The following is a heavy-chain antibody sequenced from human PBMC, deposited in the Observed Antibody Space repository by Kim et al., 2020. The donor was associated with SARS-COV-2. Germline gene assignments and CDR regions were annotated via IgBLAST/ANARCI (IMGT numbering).Heavy chain of an antibody. J-gene: IGHJ4*02. CDR1: GGSFSGYY. CDR3: ARGSFPSYGDRPYYFDY. Sequence: SETLSLTCAVYGGSFSGYYWSWIRQPPGKGLEWIGEINHSGSTNYNPSLKSRVTISVDTSKNQFSLKLSSVTAADTAVYYCARGSFPSYGDRPYYFDYWGQGTLVTVSS. CDR2: INHSGST. D-gene: IGHD4-17*01. V-gene: IGHV4-34*01.